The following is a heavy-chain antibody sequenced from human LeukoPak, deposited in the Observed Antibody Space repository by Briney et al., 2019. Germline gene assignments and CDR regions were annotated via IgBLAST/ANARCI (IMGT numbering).Heavy chain of an antibody. D-gene: IGHD1-1*01. CDR2: IWYDGSNK. CDR3: AKLPSGGTGTALIDY. J-gene: IGHJ4*02. V-gene: IGHV3-33*06. Sequence: GGSLRLSCAASGFTFSSYGMHWVRQAPGKGLEWVSVIWYDGSNKYYADSVKGRFTISRDNSKNTLYLQMNSLRAEDTAVYYCAKLPSGGTGTALIDYWGQGTLVTVSS. CDR1: GFTFSSYG.